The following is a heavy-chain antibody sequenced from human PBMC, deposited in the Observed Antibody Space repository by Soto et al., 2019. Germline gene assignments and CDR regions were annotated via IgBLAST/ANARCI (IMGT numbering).Heavy chain of an antibody. CDR3: TTDPVTMIVGVPSSG. CDR1: GFTFSNAW. CDR2: IKSKTDGGTT. D-gene: IGHD3-22*01. J-gene: IGHJ4*02. V-gene: IGHV3-15*07. Sequence: EVQLVESGGGLVKPGGSLRLSCAASGFTFSNAWMNWVRQAPGKGLEWVGRIKSKTDGGTTDYAAPVKGRFTISRHDSKNTLNLKMNSLKTEDTAGYYCTTDPVTMIVGVPSSGWGQGTLVTVSS.